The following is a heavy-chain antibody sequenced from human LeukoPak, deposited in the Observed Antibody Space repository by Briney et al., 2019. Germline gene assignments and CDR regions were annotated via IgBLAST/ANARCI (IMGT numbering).Heavy chain of an antibody. CDR1: GGSISSGDYY. CDR2: IYYSGST. D-gene: IGHD3-22*01. Sequence: SETLSLTCTVSGGSISSGDYYWSWIRQPPGKGLEWIGYIYYSGSTYYNPSLKSRVTISVDTSKNQFSLKLSSVTAADTAVYYCARDFLTSSGLDAFDIWGQGSMVTVSS. CDR3: ARDFLTSSGLDAFDI. J-gene: IGHJ3*02. V-gene: IGHV4-30-4*08.